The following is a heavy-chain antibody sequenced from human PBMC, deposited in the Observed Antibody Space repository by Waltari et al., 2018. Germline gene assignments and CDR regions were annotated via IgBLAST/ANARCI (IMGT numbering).Heavy chain of an antibody. J-gene: IGHJ4*02. Sequence: QVQLQESGPGLVKPSQTLSLTCTVSGGSISSGSYYWSWIRQPAGKGLEWIGRIYTRGSTNYHPALKSRVTISVDTSKNQFSLKLSSVTAADTAVYYCARDSNWNYADYWGQGTLVTVSS. CDR1: GGSISSGSYY. V-gene: IGHV4-61*02. CDR3: ARDSNWNYADY. CDR2: IYTRGST. D-gene: IGHD1-20*01.